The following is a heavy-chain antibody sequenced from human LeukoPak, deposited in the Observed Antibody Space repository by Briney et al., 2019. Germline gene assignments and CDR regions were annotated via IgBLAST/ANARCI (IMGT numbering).Heavy chain of an antibody. CDR3: ARSDIVVVPTNSYCGGDCYSPFFDY. J-gene: IGHJ4*02. CDR1: GYTFTVYY. CDR2: INSKSDET. Sequence: ASVKVSCKASGYTFTVYYIHWMRQAPGQGLEWMGWINSKSDETNYAQKFQGRVTMTRDMSTSTVYMELSSLRSEDTAVYYCARSDIVVVPTNSYCGGDCYSPFFDYWGQGTLVTVSS. V-gene: IGHV1-2*02. D-gene: IGHD2-21*02.